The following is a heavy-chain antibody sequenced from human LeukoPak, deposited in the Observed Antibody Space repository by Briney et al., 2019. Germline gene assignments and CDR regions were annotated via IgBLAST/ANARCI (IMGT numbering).Heavy chain of an antibody. D-gene: IGHD2-21*01. CDR2: IFYTGDS. CDR1: GGSMSSYY. J-gene: IGHJ4*02. V-gene: IGHV4-59*08. Sequence: SETLSLTCSVSGGSMSSYYWSWIRQPPGKGLEWIGYIFYTGDSNYNPSLKSRVAISLDTSTNQISLKLRSVTAADTAVYYCARHEFASPFDSWGQGTLVTVSS. CDR3: ARHEFASPFDS.